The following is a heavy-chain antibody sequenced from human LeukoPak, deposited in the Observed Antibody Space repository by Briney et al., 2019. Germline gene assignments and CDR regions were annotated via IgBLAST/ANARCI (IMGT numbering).Heavy chain of an antibody. Sequence: GASVKVSCKASGGTFSSYAISWVRQAPGQGPEWMGVISPSGGSTTYAQKFQGRVTLTRDMSTSTDYLELSSLRSEDTAVYYCAREPSGDNNWFDPWGQGTLVTVSS. CDR1: GGTFSSYA. V-gene: IGHV1-46*01. CDR2: ISPSGGST. CDR3: AREPSGDNNWFDP. J-gene: IGHJ5*02. D-gene: IGHD2-21*01.